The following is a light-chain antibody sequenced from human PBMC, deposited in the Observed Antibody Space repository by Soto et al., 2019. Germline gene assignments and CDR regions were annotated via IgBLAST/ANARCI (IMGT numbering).Light chain of an antibody. CDR2: GAS. CDR3: QQYGSSLPIT. Sequence: EIVLTQSPGTLSLSPGERATLSCRASQSVSSSYLAWYQQKPGQAPRLLIYGASSRATGIPDRFRGSGSGTDFTLTISRLESEDFAVYYRQQYGSSLPITFGQGTRLEIK. J-gene: IGKJ5*01. CDR1: QSVSSSY. V-gene: IGKV3-20*01.